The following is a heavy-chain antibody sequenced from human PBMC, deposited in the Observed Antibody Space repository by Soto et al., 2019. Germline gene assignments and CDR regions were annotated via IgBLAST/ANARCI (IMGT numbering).Heavy chain of an antibody. CDR3: AAVTYCSSTSCYSTYDYYYYGMDV. V-gene: IGHV1-58*02. J-gene: IGHJ6*02. CDR1: GFTFTSSA. Sequence: QMQLVQSGPEVKKPGTSVKVSCKASGFTFTSSAMQWVRQARGQRLEWIGWIVVGSGNTNYAQKFQERVTITRDMSTSTAYMELSSLRSEDTAVYYCAAVTYCSSTSCYSTYDYYYYGMDVWGQGTTVTVSS. CDR2: IVVGSGNT. D-gene: IGHD2-2*01.